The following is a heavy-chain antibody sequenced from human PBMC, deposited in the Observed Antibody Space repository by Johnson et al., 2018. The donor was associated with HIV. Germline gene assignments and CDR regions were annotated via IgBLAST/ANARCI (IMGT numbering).Heavy chain of an antibody. D-gene: IGHD4-23*01. V-gene: IGHV3-30*04. J-gene: IGHJ3*02. CDR1: GFTFSSYA. CDR2: ISYHGSNK. CDR3: ASGEDYGGNYGAFDI. Sequence: VQLVESGGGVVQPGRSLRLSCAASGFTFSSYAMHWVRQAPGKGQDWVTVISYHGSNKYYADSVKGRFTISRDNSKNTMYLQMNSLRAEDTAVYYCASGEDYGGNYGAFDIWGQGTMVTVSS.